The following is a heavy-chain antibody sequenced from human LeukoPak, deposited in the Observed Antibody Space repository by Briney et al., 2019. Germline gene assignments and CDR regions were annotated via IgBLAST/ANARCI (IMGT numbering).Heavy chain of an antibody. Sequence: GGSLRLSCAASGFTFSDYWMTWVRQAPGKGLEWVSSISSSSSYIYYADSVKGRFTISRDNAKNSLYLQMNSLRAEDTAVYYCARGGFRVESDYWGQGTLVTVSS. J-gene: IGHJ4*02. CDR2: ISSSSSYI. CDR1: GFTFSDYW. CDR3: ARGGFRVESDY. D-gene: IGHD3-3*01. V-gene: IGHV3-21*01.